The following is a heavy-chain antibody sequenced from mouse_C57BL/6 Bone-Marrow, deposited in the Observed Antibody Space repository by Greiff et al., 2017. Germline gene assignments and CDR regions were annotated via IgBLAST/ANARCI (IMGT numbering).Heavy chain of an antibody. CDR2: IYPGDGDT. CDR3: ARHYGSSYEFAY. J-gene: IGHJ3*01. CDR1: GYAFSSSW. D-gene: IGHD1-1*01. Sequence: VKLQESGPELVKPGASVKISCKASGYAFSSSWMNWVRQRPGKGLEWIGRIYPGDGDTNYNGKFKGKATLTADKSSSTAYMQLSSLTSEDSAVYFCARHYGSSYEFAYWGQGTLVTVSA. V-gene: IGHV1-82*01.